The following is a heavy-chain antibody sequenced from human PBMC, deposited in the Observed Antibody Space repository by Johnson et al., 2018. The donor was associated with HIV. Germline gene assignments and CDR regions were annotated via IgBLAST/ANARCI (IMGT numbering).Heavy chain of an antibody. CDR3: TTRVTVVIISSDAFDI. D-gene: IGHD3-3*01. CDR1: GFTFSSYW. CDR2: IKQDGSEK. V-gene: IGHV3-7*03. J-gene: IGHJ3*02. Sequence: VQLVESGGGLVKAGGSLRLSCAASGFTFSSYWMSWVRQAPGKGLEWVANIKQDGSEKYYVDSVKGRFTISRDNAKNSLYLQMNSLRAEDTAVYYCTTRVTVVIISSDAFDIWGQGTMVIVSS.